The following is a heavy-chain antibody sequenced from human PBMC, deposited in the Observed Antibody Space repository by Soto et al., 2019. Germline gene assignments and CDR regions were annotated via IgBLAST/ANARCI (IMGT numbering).Heavy chain of an antibody. J-gene: IGHJ4*02. CDR1: GGSISSYY. CDR2: IYYSGST. Sequence: PSETLSLTCSVSGGSISSYYWGWFRQPPGKGLEWIGYIYYSGSTNYNPSLKSRVTISVDTSKNQFSLKLSSVTAADTAVYYCARRYGYSFDYWGQGTLVTVSS. CDR3: ARRYGYSFDY. V-gene: IGHV4-59*08. D-gene: IGHD1-1*01.